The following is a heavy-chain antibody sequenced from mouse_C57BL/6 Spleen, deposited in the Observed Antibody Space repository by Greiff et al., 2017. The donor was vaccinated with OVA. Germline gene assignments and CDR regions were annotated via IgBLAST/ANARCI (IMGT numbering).Heavy chain of an antibody. J-gene: IGHJ4*01. CDR3: ARRGDRSGYEAMDY. D-gene: IGHD3-2*02. CDR1: GYSFTDYN. V-gene: IGHV1-39*01. Sequence: EVQLQQSGPELVKPGASVKISCKASGYSFTDYNMNWVKQSNGKSLEWIGVINPNYGTTSYNQKFKGKATLTVDQSSSPAYMQLNSLTSEDSADYYCARRGDRSGYEAMDYWGQGTSVTVSS. CDR2: INPNYGTT.